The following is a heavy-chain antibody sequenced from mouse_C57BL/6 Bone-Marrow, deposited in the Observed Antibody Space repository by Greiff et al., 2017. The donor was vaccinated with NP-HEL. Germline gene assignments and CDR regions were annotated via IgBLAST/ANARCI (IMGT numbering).Heavy chain of an antibody. Sequence: QVQLQQPGAELVRPGTSVKLSCKASGYTFTSYWMHWVKQRPGQGLEWIGVIDPSDSYTNYNQKFKGKATLTVDTSSSTAYMQLSSLTSEYSAVYYCASLRPFAYWGQGTLVTVSA. CDR1: GYTFTSYW. J-gene: IGHJ3*01. CDR3: ASLRPFAY. CDR2: IDPSDSYT. V-gene: IGHV1-59*01.